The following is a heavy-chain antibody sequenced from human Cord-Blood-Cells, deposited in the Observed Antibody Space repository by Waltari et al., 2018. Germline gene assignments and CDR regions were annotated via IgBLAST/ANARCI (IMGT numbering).Heavy chain of an antibody. CDR3: TTAPAAGRDWYFDL. V-gene: IGHV3-15*01. D-gene: IGHD6-13*01. CDR2: IKSKTDGGTT. Sequence: EVQLVESGGGLVKPGGSLRLSCAASGFTFSNAWMSWVRQAPGKGLEWVGRIKSKTDGGTTDYAAPVKGRFTISRDDSKNTLYLQMNSLKTEDTAVYYCTTAPAAGRDWYFDLWGRGTLVTVSS. J-gene: IGHJ2*01. CDR1: GFTFSNAW.